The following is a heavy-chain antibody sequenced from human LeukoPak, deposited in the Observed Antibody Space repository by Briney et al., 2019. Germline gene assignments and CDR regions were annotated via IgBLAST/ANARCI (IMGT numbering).Heavy chain of an antibody. CDR1: GFTFSNYW. V-gene: IGHV3-74*01. J-gene: IGHJ4*02. Sequence: GGSLRLSCAASGFTFSNYWMHWVRQVPGKGLMWVSRIKTDGSSTSYADSVKGRFTISRDNAKNTLYLQMNSLRVEDTAVYYCARDFMYSITCAGRWGQGTLVTVSS. D-gene: IGHD6-13*01. CDR3: ARDFMYSITCAGR. CDR2: IKTDGSST.